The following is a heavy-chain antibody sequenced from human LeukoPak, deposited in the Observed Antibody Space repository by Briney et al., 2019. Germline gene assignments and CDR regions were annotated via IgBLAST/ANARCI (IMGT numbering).Heavy chain of an antibody. CDR2: INHSGST. D-gene: IGHD6-19*01. J-gene: IGHJ4*02. CDR1: GGSFSGYY. Sequence: PSETLSLTCAVYGGSFSGYYWSWIRQPPGKGLEWIGEINHSGSTNYNPSLKSRVTISVDTPKNQFSLKLSSVTAADTAVYYCARAAARVSGWYTWGQGTLVTVSS. CDR3: ARAAARVSGWYT. V-gene: IGHV4-34*01.